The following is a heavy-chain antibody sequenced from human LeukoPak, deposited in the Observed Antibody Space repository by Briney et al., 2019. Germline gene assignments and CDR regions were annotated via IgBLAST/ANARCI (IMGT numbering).Heavy chain of an antibody. Sequence: GGSLRPSCAASGFTFSSYAMSWVRQTPGKGLEWVSSITSSGGSAFYADSVKGRFTFSRDNSKNTLFLQMNSLRAEDTAVYYCATDRGTHGWSGEDYFDYWGQGTLVTVSS. D-gene: IGHD3-10*01. CDR1: GFTFSSYA. CDR3: ATDRGTHGWSGEDYFDY. V-gene: IGHV3-23*01. CDR2: ITSSGGSA. J-gene: IGHJ4*02.